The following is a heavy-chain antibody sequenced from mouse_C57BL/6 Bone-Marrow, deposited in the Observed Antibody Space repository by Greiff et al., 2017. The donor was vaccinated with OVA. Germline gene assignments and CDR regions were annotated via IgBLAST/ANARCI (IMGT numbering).Heavy chain of an antibody. CDR2: IYPGSGNI. J-gene: IGHJ2*01. CDR3: ARSERLRDYFDY. Sequence: VKLMESGAELVRPGASVKLSCKASGYTFTDYYISWVKQRPGQGLEWIARIYPGSGNIYYNEKFMGKATLTAEKSSSTAYMQLSSLTSDDSAVYFCARSERLRDYFDYWGQGTTLTVSS. CDR1: GYTFTDYY. V-gene: IGHV1-76*01. D-gene: IGHD2-2*01.